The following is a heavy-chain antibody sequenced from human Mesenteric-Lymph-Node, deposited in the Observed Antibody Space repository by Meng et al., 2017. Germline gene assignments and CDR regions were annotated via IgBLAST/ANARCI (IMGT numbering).Heavy chain of an antibody. Sequence: HVQLPGSGPGLVKPSGTLSLTCSVSGGSISSTNWWSWGRQPPGKGLEWIGEINHSGSTNYNPSLKSRVTISVDTSKNQFSLKLSSVTAADTAVYYCARGFLSFVRVFDYWGQGTLVTVSS. J-gene: IGHJ4*02. CDR3: ARGFLSFVRVFDY. V-gene: IGHV4-4*02. D-gene: IGHD2/OR15-2a*01. CDR2: INHSGST. CDR1: GGSISSTNW.